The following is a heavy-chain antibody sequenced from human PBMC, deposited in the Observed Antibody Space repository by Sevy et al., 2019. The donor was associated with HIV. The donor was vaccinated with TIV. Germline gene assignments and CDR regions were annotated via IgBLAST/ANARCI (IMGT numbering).Heavy chain of an antibody. J-gene: IGHJ4*02. CDR3: AGGETTMITDLDY. CDR1: GLTLTTTG. Sequence: GGSLRLSCAASGLTLTTTGMSWVRQAPGKGLEWVAGVTSDGTTYYADSVRDRFTVSSDNSKNTLYLQPNSLRADDTAGFYCAGGETTMITDLDYWGQGTLVTVSS. D-gene: IGHD3-16*01. CDR2: VTSDGTT. V-gene: IGHV3-23*01.